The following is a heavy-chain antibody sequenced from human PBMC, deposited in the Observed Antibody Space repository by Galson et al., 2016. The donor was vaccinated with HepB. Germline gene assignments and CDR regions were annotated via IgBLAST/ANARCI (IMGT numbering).Heavy chain of an antibody. V-gene: IGHV3-23*01. CDR1: GLTFSSFA. D-gene: IGHD3-3*01. Sequence: SLRLSCAASGLTFSSFAMGWVRQAPGKGLEWVSSISGSGGRTDYADSVKGRFTISRDNSKNTLYLQMNSLRVEDTALYYCARGPANKGGDFWSGFYTHLDYWGRGALVTVSS. CDR2: ISGSGGRT. J-gene: IGHJ4*02. CDR3: ARGPANKGGDFWSGFYTHLDY.